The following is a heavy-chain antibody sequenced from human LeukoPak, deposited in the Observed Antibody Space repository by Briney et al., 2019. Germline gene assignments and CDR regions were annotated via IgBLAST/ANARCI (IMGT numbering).Heavy chain of an antibody. J-gene: IGHJ4*02. CDR1: GFTFSSYG. D-gene: IGHD1-26*01. CDR2: IRYDGSNK. CDR3: AKGHPRFVGAPPD. V-gene: IGHV3-30*02. Sequence: GGSLRLSCAASGFTFSSYGMHWVRQAPGKGLEWVAFIRYDGSNKYYADSVKGRFTISRDNSKNTLYLQMNSLRAEDTAVYYCAKGHPRFVGAPPDWGQGTLVTVSS.